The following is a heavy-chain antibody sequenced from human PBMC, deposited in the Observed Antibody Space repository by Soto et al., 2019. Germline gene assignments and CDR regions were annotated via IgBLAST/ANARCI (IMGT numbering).Heavy chain of an antibody. CDR3: ARLEGLATISYYFDY. D-gene: IGHD3-9*01. V-gene: IGHV4-39*01. CDR1: GDSINSDNYY. CDR2: IYYRGNT. J-gene: IGHJ4*02. Sequence: QLQLQESGPGLVKPSETLSLTCSVSGDSINSDNYYWGWIRQPPGKGLEWIGRIYYRGNTYYNPSLKARVTISLDKSKSQFSLKLNSVTAAYSAVYFCARLEGLATISYYFDYWGQGTLVTVSS.